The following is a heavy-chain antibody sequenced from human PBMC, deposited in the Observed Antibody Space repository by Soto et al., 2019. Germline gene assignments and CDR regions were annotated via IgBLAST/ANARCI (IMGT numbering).Heavy chain of an antibody. CDR1: GDSVSSNSAA. V-gene: IGHV6-1*01. Sequence: PSQTLSLTCAISGDSVSSNSAAWNWIRQSPSRGLEWLGRTYYRSKWYNDYAVSVKSRIAINPDTSKNQFSLQLNSVTPEDTAVYYCARDQAITGYYYYGMDVWGQGTTVTVSS. CDR3: ARDQAITGYYYYGMDV. D-gene: IGHD1-20*01. CDR2: TYYRSKWYN. J-gene: IGHJ6*02.